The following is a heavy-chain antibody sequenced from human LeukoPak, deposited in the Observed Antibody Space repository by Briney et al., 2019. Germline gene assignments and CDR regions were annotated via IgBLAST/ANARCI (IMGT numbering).Heavy chain of an antibody. V-gene: IGHV1-69*05. J-gene: IGHJ4*02. D-gene: IGHD5-18*01. CDR2: IIPIFGTA. CDR1: GGTFSSYA. Sequence: SVKVSCKASGGTFSSYAFSWVRQATGQGLEWMGGIIPIFGTANYAQKFQGRVTITTDESTSTAYMELSSLRSEDTAVYYCAKVLGYSYGFGFWGQGTLVTVSS. CDR3: AKVLGYSYGFGF.